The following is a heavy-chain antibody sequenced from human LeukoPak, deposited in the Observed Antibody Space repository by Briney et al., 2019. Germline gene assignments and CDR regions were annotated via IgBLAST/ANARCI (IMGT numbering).Heavy chain of an antibody. D-gene: IGHD4-17*01. CDR3: ARGKATVTVNWFDP. CDR2: ISAYNGNT. V-gene: IGHV1-18*01. J-gene: IGHJ5*02. Sequence: ASVKVPCKASGYTFTSYGISWVRQAPGQGLEWMGWISAYNGNTNYAQKLQGRVTMTTDTSTSTAYMELRSLRSDDTAVYYCARGKATVTVNWFDPWGKGTLVTVSS. CDR1: GYTFTSYG.